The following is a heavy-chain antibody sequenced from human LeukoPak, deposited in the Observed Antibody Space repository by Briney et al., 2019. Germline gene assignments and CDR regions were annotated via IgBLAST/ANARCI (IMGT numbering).Heavy chain of an antibody. CDR2: ISYDGSNK. CDR3: ASPFIGADAFDI. Sequence: SCKASGYTFSSYAMHWVRQAPGKGLEWVAVISYDGSNKYYADSVKGRFTISRDNSKNTLYLQMNSLRAEDTAVYYCASPFIGADAFDIWGQGTMVTVSS. CDR1: GYTFSSYA. V-gene: IGHV3-30-3*01. D-gene: IGHD3-3*01. J-gene: IGHJ3*02.